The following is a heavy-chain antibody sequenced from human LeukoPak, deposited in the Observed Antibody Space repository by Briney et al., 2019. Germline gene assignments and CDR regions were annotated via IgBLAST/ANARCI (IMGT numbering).Heavy chain of an antibody. V-gene: IGHV1-3*01. CDR1: GYTFTSYA. Sequence: ASVKVSCKASGYTFTSYAMHWVRQAPGQRLEWMGWINAGNGNTKYSQKFQGRVTITRDTSASTAYMELSSLRSEDMAVYYCARALGYCSGGSCYWVWFDPWGQGTLVTVSS. J-gene: IGHJ5*02. CDR2: INAGNGNT. D-gene: IGHD2-15*01. CDR3: ARALGYCSGGSCYWVWFDP.